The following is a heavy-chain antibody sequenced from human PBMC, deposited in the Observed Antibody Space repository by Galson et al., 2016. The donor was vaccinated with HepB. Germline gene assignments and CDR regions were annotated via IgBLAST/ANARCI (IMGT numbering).Heavy chain of an antibody. J-gene: IGHJ4*02. Sequence: CAISGDSVSSNTATWNWIRQSPSRGLEWLGRTFYRSDWHYDYAVSVKGRITINPNTSKNQFSLQLTSVTPEDTALYYCARGGYDSIPVWGLGTLVTVSS. V-gene: IGHV6-1*01. D-gene: IGHD3-9*01. CDR1: GDSVSSNTAT. CDR2: TFYRSDWHY. CDR3: ARGGYDSIPV.